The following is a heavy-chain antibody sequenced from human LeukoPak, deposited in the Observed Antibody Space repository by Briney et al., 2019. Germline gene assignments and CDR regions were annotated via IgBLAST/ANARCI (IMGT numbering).Heavy chain of an antibody. D-gene: IGHD2-15*01. J-gene: IGHJ3*02. CDR3: ARGGAGGRAFDI. Sequence: SQTLSLTCAISGDSVSSNSASWNWIRQSPTRGLEWLGRTYYRSKWFNDYAVSVKSRISINPDTSKNQFSLQLNSVTPEDTAVYYCARGGAGGRAFDIWGQGTMVTVSS. CDR2: TYYRSKWFN. CDR1: GDSVSSNSAS. V-gene: IGHV6-1*01.